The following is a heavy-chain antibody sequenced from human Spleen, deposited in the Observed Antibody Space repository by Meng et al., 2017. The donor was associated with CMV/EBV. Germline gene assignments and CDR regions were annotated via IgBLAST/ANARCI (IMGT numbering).Heavy chain of an antibody. D-gene: IGHD1-26*01. CDR1: GFSLGAYT. CDR3: AKLVGSTNYLDY. V-gene: IGHV3-21*01. CDR2: ISSSSTYI. Sequence: GESLKISCVASGFSLGAYTMNWVRQAPGKGLEWVSSISSSSTYIYYADSVKGRFTVSRDNAKKSLYLQLNSLRVEDTAGYYCAKLVGSTNYLDYWGQGTLVTVSS. J-gene: IGHJ4*02.